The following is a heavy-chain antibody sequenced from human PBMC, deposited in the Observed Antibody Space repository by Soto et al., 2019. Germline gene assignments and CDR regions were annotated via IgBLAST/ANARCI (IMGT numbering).Heavy chain of an antibody. CDR2: IYYSGST. V-gene: IGHV4-59*08. CDR3: ARRYSSGWSNEYNLFDP. J-gene: IGHJ5*02. Sequence: PSETLSLTCTVSGGSISSYYWSWIRQPPGKGLEWIGYIYYSGSTNYNPSLKSRVTISVDTSKNQFSLKLSSVTAADTAVYYCARRYSSGWSNEYNLFDPWGQRTLVTVSS. D-gene: IGHD6-19*01. CDR1: GGSISSYY.